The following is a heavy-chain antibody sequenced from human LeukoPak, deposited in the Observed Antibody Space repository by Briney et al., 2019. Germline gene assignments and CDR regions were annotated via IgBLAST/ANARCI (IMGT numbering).Heavy chain of an antibody. J-gene: IGHJ4*02. CDR2: INSDGSST. D-gene: IGHD5-18*01. CDR1: GFTFSSYW. Sequence: GGSLRLSCAASGFTFSSYWMHWVRQAPGKGLVWVSHINSDGSSTSYADSVKGRFTISRDNAKNTLYLQMNSLRAEDTAVYYCARGYSYASDYWGQGTLVTVSS. V-gene: IGHV3-74*01. CDR3: ARGYSYASDY.